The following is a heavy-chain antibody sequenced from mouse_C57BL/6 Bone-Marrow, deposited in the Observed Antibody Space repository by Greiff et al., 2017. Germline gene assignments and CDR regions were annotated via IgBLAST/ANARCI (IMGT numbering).Heavy chain of an antibody. CDR2: ISDGGSYT. J-gene: IGHJ2*01. D-gene: IGHD1-1*01. CDR1: GFTFSSYA. CDR3: ASLYRY. V-gene: IGHV5-4*01. Sequence: EVQRVESGGGLVKPGVSLKLSCAASGFTFSSYAMSWVRQTPEKRLEWVATISDGGSYTYYPDNVKGRFTISRDNAKNNLYLQMSHLKSEDTAMYYCASLYRYWGQGTTLTVSS.